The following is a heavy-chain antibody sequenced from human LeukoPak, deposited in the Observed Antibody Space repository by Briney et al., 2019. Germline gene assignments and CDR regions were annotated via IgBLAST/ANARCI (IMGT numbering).Heavy chain of an antibody. CDR2: MWYDGTNK. Sequence: GGSLRLSCAASGFTFSNYGMHWVRQAPGKGLEWVAVMWYDGTNKYYADSVKGRFTISRDNSKNTLYLQMNSLRAEDTAVYYCARVLLPLYGMDVWGQGTTVTVSS. CDR3: ARVLLPLYGMDV. D-gene: IGHD3-22*01. CDR1: GFTFSNYG. J-gene: IGHJ6*02. V-gene: IGHV3-33*01.